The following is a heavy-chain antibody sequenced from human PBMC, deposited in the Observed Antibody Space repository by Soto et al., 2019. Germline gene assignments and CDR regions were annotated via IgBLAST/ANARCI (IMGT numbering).Heavy chain of an antibody. CDR3: AIVRWESPRYCGMDV. V-gene: IGHV3-23*01. CDR1: GFTFSSYA. Sequence: DVQLLESGGGLVQPGGSLRLSCAASGFTFSSYAMTWVRQAPGKGLEWVSAISDSGGTTYYADSVKGRFTISRDNSKNPLYLQMNSMRAEDTDVYYCAIVRWESPRYCGMDVWGQGTTVTVSS. D-gene: IGHD1-26*01. J-gene: IGHJ6*02. CDR2: ISDSGGTT.